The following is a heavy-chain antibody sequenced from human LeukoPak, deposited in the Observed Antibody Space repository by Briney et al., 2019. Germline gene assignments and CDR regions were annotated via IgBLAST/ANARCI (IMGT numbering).Heavy chain of an antibody. CDR3: AKVTSGYDLADAFDI. CDR2: ISYAGSNK. D-gene: IGHD5-12*01. Sequence: PGGSLRLSCAASGFTFSSYSMNWVRQAPGKGLEWVAVISYAGSNKYYADSVKGRFTISRDNSKNMLYLQMNSLRAEDTAVYYCAKVTSGYDLADAFDIWGQGTMVTVSS. J-gene: IGHJ3*02. V-gene: IGHV3-30*18. CDR1: GFTFSSYS.